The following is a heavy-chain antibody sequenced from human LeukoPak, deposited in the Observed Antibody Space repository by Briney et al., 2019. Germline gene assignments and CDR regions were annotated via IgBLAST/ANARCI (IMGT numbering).Heavy chain of an antibody. J-gene: IGHJ4*02. CDR2: IYPSGTT. D-gene: IGHD5-12*01. V-gene: IGHV4-38-2*02. CDR3: ARKNRYGGYVEEYYFDY. CDR1: GYSISSGYY. Sequence: SETLSLTCTVSGYSISSGYYWGWIRQPPGKGLEWIGNIYPSGTTYYNPSLKTRVTISVDTSKNQFSLKLSSVTAADTAVYYCARKNRYGGYVEEYYFDYWGQGTLVTVSS.